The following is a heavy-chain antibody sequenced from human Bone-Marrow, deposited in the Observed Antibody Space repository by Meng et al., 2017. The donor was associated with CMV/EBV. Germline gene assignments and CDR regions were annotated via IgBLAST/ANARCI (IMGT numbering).Heavy chain of an antibody. CDR1: GVTVSSNY. V-gene: IGHV3-66*02. Sequence: GGSLRLSCAASGVTVSSNYMSWVRQAPGKGLEWVSVIYSGGSTYYADSVKSRFTISRDNSKNTLYLQMNSLRAEDTAVYYCARGKREVTIFGVVIEGFDPWGQGTLATVSS. CDR3: ARGKREVTIFGVVIEGFDP. CDR2: IYSGGST. D-gene: IGHD3-3*01. J-gene: IGHJ5*02.